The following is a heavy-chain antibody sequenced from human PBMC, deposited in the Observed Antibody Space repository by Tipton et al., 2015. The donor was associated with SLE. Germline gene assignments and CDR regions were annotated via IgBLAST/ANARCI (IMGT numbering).Heavy chain of an antibody. J-gene: IGHJ6*02. V-gene: IGHV4-39*07. D-gene: IGHD3-10*01. CDR1: GDSISSSSYY. CDR2: IDRSGRT. Sequence: TLSLTCIVSGDSISSSSYYWGWIRQPPGKGLEWIGEIDRSGRTNDSPSLESRVAISVDTSKNQFSLTLNSVTAADTAVYYCARSWFNKDDYYYYAMDVWGQGTTVTVSS. CDR3: ARSWFNKDDYYYYAMDV.